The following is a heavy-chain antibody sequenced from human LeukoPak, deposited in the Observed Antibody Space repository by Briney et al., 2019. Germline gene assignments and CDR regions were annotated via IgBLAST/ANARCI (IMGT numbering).Heavy chain of an antibody. CDR1: GYSFTSYW. J-gene: IGHJ4*02. V-gene: IGHV5-51*01. CDR2: IYPGDSGT. D-gene: IGHD6-19*01. Sequence: GESLKISCKGSGYSFTSYWIGWVRQMPGKGLEWMGIIYPGDSGTRYSPSFQGQVTISADKSISTAYLQWSSLKASDTAMYYCARLASSGWYEPSPLVYWGQGTLVTVSS. CDR3: ARLASSGWYEPSPLVY.